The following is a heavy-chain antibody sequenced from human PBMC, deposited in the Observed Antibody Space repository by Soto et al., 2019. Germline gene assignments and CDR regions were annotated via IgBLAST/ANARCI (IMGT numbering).Heavy chain of an antibody. J-gene: IGHJ6*02. Sequence: VASVKVSCKASGGTFSSYAISWVRQAPGQGLEWMGGIIPIFGTANYAQKFQGRVTITADKSTSTAYMELSSLRSEDTAVYYCARGNWNYVYYYYGMDVWGQGTTVTVSS. D-gene: IGHD1-7*01. CDR2: IIPIFGTA. CDR3: ARGNWNYVYYYYGMDV. V-gene: IGHV1-69*06. CDR1: GGTFSSYA.